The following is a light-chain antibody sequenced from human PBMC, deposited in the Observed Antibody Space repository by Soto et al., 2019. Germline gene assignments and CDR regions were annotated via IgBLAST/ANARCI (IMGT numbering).Light chain of an antibody. Sequence: QSALTQPASVSGSPGQSITISCTGTSSDIGDYDYVSWYQQHPDKAPKLIIYEVTKRPAGVPDRLSGSKFGNTASLTVSGLQDEDEATYYCSSYAGSNNFVLFGGGTKLTVL. J-gene: IGLJ2*01. CDR2: EVT. CDR3: SSYAGSNNFVL. CDR1: SSDIGDYDY. V-gene: IGLV2-8*01.